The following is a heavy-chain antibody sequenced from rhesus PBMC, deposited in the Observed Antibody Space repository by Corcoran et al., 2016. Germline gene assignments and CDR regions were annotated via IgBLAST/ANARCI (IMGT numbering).Heavy chain of an antibody. V-gene: IGHV3-54*02. Sequence: EVQLVESGGGLVQPGGSLRLSCAASGFTFSDYGMDWVRQVTGRGRQWVAFLSSDGRHKSNADLVRDLFTISKGNSTNMLYLQMHTLRLVDTAVYFCPTFSYWGQGVQVTVSS. J-gene: IGHJ4*01. CDR1: GFTFSDYG. CDR2: LSSDGRHK. CDR3: PTFSY.